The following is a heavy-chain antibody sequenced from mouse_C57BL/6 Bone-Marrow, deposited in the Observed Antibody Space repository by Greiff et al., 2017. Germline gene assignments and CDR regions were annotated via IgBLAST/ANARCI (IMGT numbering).Heavy chain of an antibody. CDR3: ARARRYWYCDV. Sequence: DVQLQESGPALVKPSQTVSLTCTVTGYSITNGNHWWNWLRPVSGSKLEWIGYISSSGSTDSNPSLKSRISITRDTTKNQLFLQLNSVTTEDIATYYCARARRYWYCDVWGTGTTVTVSS. J-gene: IGHJ1*03. CDR1: GYSITNGNHW. V-gene: IGHV3-4*01. CDR2: ISSSGST.